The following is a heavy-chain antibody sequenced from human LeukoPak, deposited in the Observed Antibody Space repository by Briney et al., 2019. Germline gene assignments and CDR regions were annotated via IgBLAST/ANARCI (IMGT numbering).Heavy chain of an antibody. J-gene: IGHJ5*02. CDR3: ARGDNWFDP. CDR1: GYSISSGYY. Sequence: PSETLSLTCTVSGYSISSGYYWGWIRQPPGKGLEWIGSIYHSGSTYYNPSPKSRVTISVDTSKNQISLKLSSVTAADTAVYYCARGDNWFDPWGQGTLVTVSS. CDR2: IYHSGST. V-gene: IGHV4-38-2*02. D-gene: IGHD1-26*01.